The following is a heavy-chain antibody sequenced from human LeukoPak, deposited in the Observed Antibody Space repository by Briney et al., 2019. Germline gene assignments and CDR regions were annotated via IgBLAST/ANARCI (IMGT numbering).Heavy chain of an antibody. J-gene: IGHJ5*02. Sequence: SVKVSCKASGGTFSSYAISWVRQAPGQGLEWMGGIIPIFGTANYAQKFQGRVTITTDESTSTAYMELSSLRSEDTAVYYCARARRQEHYDILTGYQSWFDPWGQGTLVTVSS. CDR1: GGTFSSYA. CDR2: IIPIFGTA. D-gene: IGHD3-9*01. V-gene: IGHV1-69*05. CDR3: ARARRQEHYDILTGYQSWFDP.